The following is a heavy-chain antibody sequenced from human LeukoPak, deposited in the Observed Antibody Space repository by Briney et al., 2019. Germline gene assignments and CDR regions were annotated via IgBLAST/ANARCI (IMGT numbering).Heavy chain of an antibody. Sequence: SETLSLTCTVSGGSISSSSYYWGWIRQPPGKGLEWIGSIYYSGSTYYNPSLKSRVTISVDTSKNQFSLKLSSVTAADTAVYYCARSSYCGGDCYYIDYWGQGTLVTVSS. CDR2: IYYSGST. CDR3: ARSSYCGGDCYYIDY. J-gene: IGHJ4*02. CDR1: GGSISSSSYY. D-gene: IGHD2-21*02. V-gene: IGHV4-39*07.